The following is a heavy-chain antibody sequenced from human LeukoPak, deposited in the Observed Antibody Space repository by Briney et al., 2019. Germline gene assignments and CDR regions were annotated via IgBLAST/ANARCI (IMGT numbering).Heavy chain of an antibody. CDR2: INTDESST. D-gene: IGHD3-22*01. CDR3: SRGDYYDSSGYYHYYYYYMDV. V-gene: IGHV3-74*01. CDR1: GFTFSSYW. J-gene: IGHJ6*03. Sequence: GGSLRLSCAASGFTFSSYWMHWVRQAPGKGLVWVSRINTDESSTNYADSVKGRFTISRDNAKNTLYLQMNTLRAEDTAVYYCSRGDYYDSSGYYHYYYYYMDVCGKGTTVTISS.